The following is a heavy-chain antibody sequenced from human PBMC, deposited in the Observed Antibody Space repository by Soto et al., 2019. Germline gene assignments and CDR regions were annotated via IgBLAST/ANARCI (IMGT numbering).Heavy chain of an antibody. J-gene: IGHJ6*02. CDR2: INHSGGST. CDR1: GCTFTSYY. V-gene: IGHV1-46*01. CDR3: ARGYYDFWSGYPWTDGMDV. Sequence: VPVSCQAAGCTFTSYYMHWVRQAPGQGLEWMGMINHSGGSTSYAQKVQGRVTMTRDTSTSTVYLELSSLRSEDTAVYYCARGYYDFWSGYPWTDGMDVWGQGTTVTVSS. D-gene: IGHD3-3*01.